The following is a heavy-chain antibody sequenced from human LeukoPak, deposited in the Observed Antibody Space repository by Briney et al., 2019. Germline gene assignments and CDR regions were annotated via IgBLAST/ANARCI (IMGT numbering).Heavy chain of an antibody. V-gene: IGHV4-39*01. CDR2: IYYSGST. Sequence: SETLSFTCTVSGGSISSSSYYWGWIRQPPGKGLEWIGSIYYSGSTYYNPSLKSRVTISVDTSKNQFSLKLSSVTAADTAVYYCARVGFSSEDGYWGQGTLVTVSS. D-gene: IGHD1-1*01. CDR1: GGSISSSSYY. CDR3: ARVGFSSEDGY. J-gene: IGHJ4*02.